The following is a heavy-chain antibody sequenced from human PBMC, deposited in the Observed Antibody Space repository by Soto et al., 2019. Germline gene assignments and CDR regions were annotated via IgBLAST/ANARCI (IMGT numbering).Heavy chain of an antibody. J-gene: IGHJ4*02. CDR2: IYPDGSS. V-gene: IGHV4-4*02. CDR1: GVSINNNNW. D-gene: IGHD6-13*01. CDR3: ARGYSSKWYYFDY. Sequence: QVLLQESGPGLVKPSGTLSLACAVSGVSINNNNWWNWVRQTPGKGLEWIGEIYPDGSSHYAPSLRSRVTMSVDRSKNQFFLRLTSVTAADTAVYYCARGYSSKWYYFDYWGQGILVTVSS.